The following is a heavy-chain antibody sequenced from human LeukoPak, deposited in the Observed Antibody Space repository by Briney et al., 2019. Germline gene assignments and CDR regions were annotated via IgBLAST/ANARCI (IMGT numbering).Heavy chain of an antibody. J-gene: IGHJ1*01. CDR3: AKDLGAMIVAQRGFQH. CDR2: ISWNSGSI. D-gene: IGHD3-22*01. Sequence: GGSLRLSCAASGFTFDDYAMHWVRQAPGKGLEWVSGISWNSGSIGYADSVKGRFTISRDNAKNSLYLQMNSLRAEDTALYYCAKDLGAMIVAQRGFQHWGQGTLVTVSS. CDR1: GFTFDDYA. V-gene: IGHV3-9*01.